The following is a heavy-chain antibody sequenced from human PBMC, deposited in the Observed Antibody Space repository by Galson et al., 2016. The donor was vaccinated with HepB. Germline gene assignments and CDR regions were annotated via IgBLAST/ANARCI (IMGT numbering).Heavy chain of an antibody. Sequence: SVKVSCKVSGDSLSELSMHWVRQAPGKGLEYMGISVAEDGEPFYAEKFQGRVTMMEDTSTDTAYLELRSLRSEDTAVYYCATDRAEAALEACDLWGQGTMVTVSS. V-gene: IGHV1-24*01. CDR1: GDSLSELS. CDR3: ATDRAEAALEACDL. D-gene: IGHD6-19*01. CDR2: SVAEDGEP. J-gene: IGHJ3*01.